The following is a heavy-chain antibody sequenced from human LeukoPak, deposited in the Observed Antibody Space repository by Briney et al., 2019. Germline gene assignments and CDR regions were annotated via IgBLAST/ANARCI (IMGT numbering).Heavy chain of an antibody. CDR2: ISGSGGST. Sequence: GGSLRLSCAASGFTFSSYAMSWVRQAPGKGLEWVSAISGSGGSTYYADSVKGRFTISRDNSKNTLYLQMNSLRAEDTAVYYCAKSRDADRHLIAVAATDDAFDIWGQGTMATVSS. CDR1: GFTFSSYA. J-gene: IGHJ3*02. D-gene: IGHD6-19*01. V-gene: IGHV3-23*01. CDR3: AKSRDADRHLIAVAATDDAFDI.